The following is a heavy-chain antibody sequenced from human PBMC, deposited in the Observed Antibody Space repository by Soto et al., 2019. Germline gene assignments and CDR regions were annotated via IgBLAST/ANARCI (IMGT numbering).Heavy chain of an antibody. D-gene: IGHD2-21*01. V-gene: IGHV4-59*01. CDR2: AYDSGTS. CDR3: ARYSPPKKSFDSNPGWLDP. Sequence: PSETLSLTCTVSGGSMNSYYWTWVRQPPGKGLEWIGYAYDSGTSKYNASLESRITMSLDKSRNQFSLSLSYVTAADTAVYFCARYSPPKKSFDSNPGWLDPWGQGTLVTVS. J-gene: IGHJ5*02. CDR1: GGSMNSYY.